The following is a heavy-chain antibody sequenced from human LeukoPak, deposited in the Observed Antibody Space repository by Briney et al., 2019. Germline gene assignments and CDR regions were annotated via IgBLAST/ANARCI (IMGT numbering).Heavy chain of an antibody. Sequence: GGSLRLSCAASGFTVSSNYMSWVRQAPGKGLEWVSVIYSGGSTYYADSMKGRFTISRDNSKNTLYLQMNSLRAEDTAVYYCASIVVTDAFDIWGQGTMVTVSS. J-gene: IGHJ3*02. CDR1: GFTVSSNY. V-gene: IGHV3-53*01. CDR3: ASIVVTDAFDI. CDR2: IYSGGST. D-gene: IGHD5-12*01.